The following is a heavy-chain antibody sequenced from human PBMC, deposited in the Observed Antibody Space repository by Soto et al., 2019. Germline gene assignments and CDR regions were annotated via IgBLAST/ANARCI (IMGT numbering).Heavy chain of an antibody. J-gene: IGHJ4*02. CDR3: AKHLFTGGAGPFDY. CDR1: GFSFTSFS. CDR2: ISGSSDST. V-gene: IGHV3-23*01. D-gene: IGHD6-19*01. Sequence: PGGSLRLSCAASGFSFTSFSMSWVRQAPGKGLEWVSAISGSSDSTYYADSMRGRFTISRDISKTTLYLQMNSLRAEDTAVYYCAKHLFTGGAGPFDYWGQGTLVTVSS.